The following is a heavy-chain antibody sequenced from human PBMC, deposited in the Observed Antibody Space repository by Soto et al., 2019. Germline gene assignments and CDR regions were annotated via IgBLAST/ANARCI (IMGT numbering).Heavy chain of an antibody. Sequence: GGSLRLSCAASGFTFSSYAMSWVRQAPGKGLEWVSAISGSCGSTYYADSVKGRFTISRDNSKNTLYLQMNSLRAEDTAVYYCAKSRYSYGYRFDYWGQGTLVTVSS. V-gene: IGHV3-23*01. CDR3: AKSRYSYGYRFDY. J-gene: IGHJ4*02. CDR2: ISGSCGST. D-gene: IGHD5-18*01. CDR1: GFTFSSYA.